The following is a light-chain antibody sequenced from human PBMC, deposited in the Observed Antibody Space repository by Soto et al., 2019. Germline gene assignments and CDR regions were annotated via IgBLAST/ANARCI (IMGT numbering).Light chain of an antibody. V-gene: IGKV1-5*03. CDR3: QQYNSYWT. Sequence: DIQMTQSTSTLSASVGDRVTITCRASQSISSWLAWYQQKPGKAPKLLIYMASSLESGVPSRFSGSGSGTEFTLTISSLQPDDFATYYCQQYNSYWTFGQGTTVEIK. CDR2: MAS. J-gene: IGKJ1*01. CDR1: QSISSW.